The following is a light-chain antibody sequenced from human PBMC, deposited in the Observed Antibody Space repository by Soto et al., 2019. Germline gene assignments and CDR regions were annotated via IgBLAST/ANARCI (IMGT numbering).Light chain of an antibody. CDR1: SSDVGSYDH. Sequence: QSVLTQPSSLSGSPGQSITISCSGTSSDVGSYDHVAWYQQFPGKTPKLMIYAVSNRPSGVSNRFSGSKSGNTASLTISGLQAEDEADYYCISYTGSSTSYVFGTGTKVTVL. J-gene: IGLJ1*01. CDR3: ISYTGSSTSYV. CDR2: AVS. V-gene: IGLV2-14*01.